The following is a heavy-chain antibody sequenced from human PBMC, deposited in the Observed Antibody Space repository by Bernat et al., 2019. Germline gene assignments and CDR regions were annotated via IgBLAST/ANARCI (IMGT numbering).Heavy chain of an antibody. Sequence: EVQLLESGGGLVQPGESLRLSCAASGLTFSSHAMTWVRQASGKGLEWVSGISGGGGSTYYADSVKGRFTISRDNSKNTLYLQMNSLRAEDTAVYYCAKYTKGGSRSDAFDIWGQGTMVTVSS. CDR2: ISGGGGST. D-gene: IGHD2-8*01. J-gene: IGHJ3*02. V-gene: IGHV3-23*01. CDR3: AKYTKGGSRSDAFDI. CDR1: GLTFSSHA.